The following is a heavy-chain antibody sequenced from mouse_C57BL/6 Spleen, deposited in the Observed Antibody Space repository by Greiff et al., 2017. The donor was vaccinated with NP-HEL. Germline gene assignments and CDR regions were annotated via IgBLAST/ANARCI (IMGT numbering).Heavy chain of an antibody. D-gene: IGHD2-12*01. CDR1: GFNIKDYY. J-gene: IGHJ3*01. V-gene: IGHV14-1*01. CDR2: IDPEDGDT. Sequence: EVQLQQSGAELVRPGASVKLSCTASGFNIKDYYMHWVKQRPEQGLEWIGRIDPEDGDTEYAPKFQGKATMTADTSSNTAYLQLSSLTSEDTAVYYCTTDPYSEAWFAYWGQGTLVTVSA. CDR3: TTDPYSEAWFAY.